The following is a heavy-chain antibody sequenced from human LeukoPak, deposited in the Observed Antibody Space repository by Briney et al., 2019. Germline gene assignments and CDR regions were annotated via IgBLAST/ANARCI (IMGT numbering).Heavy chain of an antibody. CDR3: ARVVATISRWFDP. CDR1: GHTLTELS. J-gene: IGHJ5*02. Sequence: GASVKVSCKVSGHTLTELSMHWVRQAPGKGLEWMGGFDPEDGETIYAQKFQGRVTMTRNTSISTAYMELSSLRSEDTAVYYCARVVATISRWFDPWGQGTLVTVSS. V-gene: IGHV1-24*01. CDR2: FDPEDGET. D-gene: IGHD5-12*01.